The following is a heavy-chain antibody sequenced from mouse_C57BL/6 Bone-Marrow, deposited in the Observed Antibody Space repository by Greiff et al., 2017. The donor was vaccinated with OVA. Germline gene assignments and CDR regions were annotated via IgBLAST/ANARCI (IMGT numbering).Heavy chain of an antibody. CDR1: GFTFSDYY. V-gene: IGHV5-16*01. CDR3: ARYYPYYFDY. J-gene: IGHJ2*01. D-gene: IGHD1-1*01. CDR2: INYDGSST. Sequence: EVQWVESEGGLVQPGSSMKLSCTASGFTFSDYYMAWVRQVPEKGLEWVANINYDGSSTYYLDSLKSRFIISRDNAKNILYLQMSSLKSEDTATYYCARYYPYYFDYWGQGTTLTVSS.